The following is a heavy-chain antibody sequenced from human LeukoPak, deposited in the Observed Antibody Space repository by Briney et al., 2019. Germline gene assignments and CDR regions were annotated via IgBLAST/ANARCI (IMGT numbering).Heavy chain of an antibody. CDR2: ISSSGSTI. D-gene: IGHD6-6*01. V-gene: IGHV3-48*03. Sequence: GGSLRLSCAASGFTFSSYEMNWVRQAPGKGLEWVSYISSSGSTIYYADSVKGRFTISRDSSKNTLYLQMNILRAEDTAVYYCARDPSNPTAFDYWGQGTLVTVSS. J-gene: IGHJ4*02. CDR3: ARDPSNPTAFDY. CDR1: GFTFSSYE.